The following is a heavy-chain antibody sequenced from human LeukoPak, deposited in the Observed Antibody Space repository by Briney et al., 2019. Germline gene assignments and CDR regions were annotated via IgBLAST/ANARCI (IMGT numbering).Heavy chain of an antibody. V-gene: IGHV3-7*01. CDR3: AKGITGNVRFDH. Sequence: GGSLRLSRAASGFTFSIYWISWVRQAPGKGLEWVAYIKPDGSGKYYVDSVKGRFTISRDNAKNSLYLQMNSLRAEDTAMYYCAKGITGNVRFDHWGQGTLVTVSS. J-gene: IGHJ4*02. CDR1: GFTFSIYW. CDR2: IKPDGSGK. D-gene: IGHD1-20*01.